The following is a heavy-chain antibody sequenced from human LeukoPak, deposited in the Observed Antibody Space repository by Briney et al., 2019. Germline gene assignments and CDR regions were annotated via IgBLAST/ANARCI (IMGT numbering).Heavy chain of an antibody. Sequence: PSETLSLTCAVYGGSFSGYYWSWIRQPPGKGLEWIGEINHSGSTNYNPSLKSRVTISVDTSKNQFSLKLSSVTAADTAVYYCARNGRRSYYDSSGYPRPKFDYWGQGTLVTVSS. CDR1: GGSFSGYY. J-gene: IGHJ4*02. CDR2: INHSGST. D-gene: IGHD3-22*01. V-gene: IGHV4-34*01. CDR3: ARNGRRSYYDSSGYPRPKFDY.